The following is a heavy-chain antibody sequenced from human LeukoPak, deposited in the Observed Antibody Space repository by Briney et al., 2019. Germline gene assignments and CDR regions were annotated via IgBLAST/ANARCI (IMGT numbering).Heavy chain of an antibody. CDR3: ARHLRAFDI. J-gene: IGHJ3*02. D-gene: IGHD4-17*01. Sequence: SEALSLTCTVSGGSISSYYWSWIRQPPGKGLEWIGDIYYSGSTNYNPSLKSRVTISVDTSKNQFSLKLSSVTAADTAVYYCARHLRAFDIWGQGTMVTVSS. V-gene: IGHV4-59*08. CDR1: GGSISSYY. CDR2: IYYSGST.